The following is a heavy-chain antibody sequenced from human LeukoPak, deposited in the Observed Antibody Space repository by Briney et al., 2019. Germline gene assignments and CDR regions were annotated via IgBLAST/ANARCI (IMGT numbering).Heavy chain of an antibody. J-gene: IGHJ4*02. D-gene: IGHD2-15*01. CDR1: GFTFSSYS. CDR2: ISSSSSTI. CDR3: ARAPFDKLYCSGGSCPFDY. V-gene: IGHV3-48*04. Sequence: GGSLRLSCAASGFTFSSYSMNWVRQAPGKGLEWVSYISSSSSTIYYADSVKGRFTISRDNAKNSLYLQMNSLRAEDTAVYYCARAPFDKLYCSGGSCPFDYWGQGTLVTVSS.